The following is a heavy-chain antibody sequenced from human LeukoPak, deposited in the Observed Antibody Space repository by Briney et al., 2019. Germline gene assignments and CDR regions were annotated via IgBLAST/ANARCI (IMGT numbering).Heavy chain of an antibody. Sequence: GRSLRLSCAASGFTFSNFGMHWVRQAPGKGLEWVAVISYDGKNEYYTDSVKGRFTISRDNAKNTLYLQMNSLRAEDTAVYYCAREPGYSSGWYYFDYWGQGTLVTVSS. CDR1: GFTFSNFG. J-gene: IGHJ4*02. CDR3: AREPGYSSGWYYFDY. V-gene: IGHV3-30*03. D-gene: IGHD6-19*01. CDR2: ISYDGKNE.